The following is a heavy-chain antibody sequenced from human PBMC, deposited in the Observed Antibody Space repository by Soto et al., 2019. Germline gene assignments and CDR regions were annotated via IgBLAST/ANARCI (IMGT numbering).Heavy chain of an antibody. CDR2: ISWNSGSI. CDR1: GFTFDEYA. CDR3: ARDGTRAYTSSWDYFDY. J-gene: IGHJ4*02. Sequence: EVQLVESGGGLVQPGRSLRLSCAASGFTFDEYAMHWVRQAPGKGLEWVSGISWNSGSIGYADSVKGRFTISRDNAKNSLYLQMNSLRAEDTAFYDCARDGTRAYTSSWDYFDYWGQGALVTVSS. V-gene: IGHV3-9*01. D-gene: IGHD6-13*01.